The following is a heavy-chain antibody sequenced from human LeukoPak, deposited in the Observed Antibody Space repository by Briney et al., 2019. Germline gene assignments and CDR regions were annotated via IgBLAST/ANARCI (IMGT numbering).Heavy chain of an antibody. CDR2: IYYSGST. J-gene: IGHJ4*02. D-gene: IGHD3-22*01. Sequence: SQTLSLTCTVSGGSISSGGYYWSWVRQHPGKGLEWIGYIYYSGSTYYNPSLKSRVTISVDTSKNQFSLKLSSVTAADTAVYYCARGVYAHYDHYDYFDYWGQGTLVTVSS. V-gene: IGHV4-31*03. CDR3: ARGVYAHYDHYDYFDY. CDR1: GGSISSGGYY.